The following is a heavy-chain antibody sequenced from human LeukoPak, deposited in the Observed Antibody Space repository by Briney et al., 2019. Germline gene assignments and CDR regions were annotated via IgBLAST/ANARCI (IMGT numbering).Heavy chain of an antibody. D-gene: IGHD3-10*01. V-gene: IGHV2-70*11. CDR1: GFSLSTSGMC. CDR3: ARMRYGPGTQYYFDY. Sequence: SGPALVKPTQTLTLTCTFSGFSLSTSGMCVGWIRQPPGKALEWLARIDWDDDKYYSTSLKTRLTISKDTSKNQVVLTMTNMDPVDTATYYCARMRYGPGTQYYFDYWGQGTLVTVSS. CDR2: IDWDDDK. J-gene: IGHJ4*02.